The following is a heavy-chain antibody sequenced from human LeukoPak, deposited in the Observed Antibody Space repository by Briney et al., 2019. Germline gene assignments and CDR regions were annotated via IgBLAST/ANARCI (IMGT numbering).Heavy chain of an antibody. Sequence: PGGSLRLSCAASGFTFSSYAMHWVRQAPGKGLEWVAVISYDGSNKYYADSVKGRFTISRDNSKNTLYLQMNSLRAEDTAVYYCARDWFGEFRWGQGTQVTVSS. CDR2: ISYDGSNK. V-gene: IGHV3-30-3*01. J-gene: IGHJ4*02. D-gene: IGHD3-10*01. CDR1: GFTFSSYA. CDR3: ARDWFGEFR.